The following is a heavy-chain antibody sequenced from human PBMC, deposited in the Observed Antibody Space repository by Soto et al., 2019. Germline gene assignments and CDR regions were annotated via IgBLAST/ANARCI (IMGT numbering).Heavy chain of an antibody. CDR2: ISGSGGST. V-gene: IGHV3-23*01. CDR1: GFTFSSYA. Sequence: EVQLLDSGGGLVQPGGSLRLSCAASGFTFSSYAMSWVRQAPGKGLEWVSAISGSGGSTYYADSVKGRFTISRDNSKNTLYLQMNSLRAEYTAVYYCARGVDTAMVNPYYYYGLDVWGQGTTVTVSS. J-gene: IGHJ6*02. D-gene: IGHD5-18*01. CDR3: ARGVDTAMVNPYYYYGLDV.